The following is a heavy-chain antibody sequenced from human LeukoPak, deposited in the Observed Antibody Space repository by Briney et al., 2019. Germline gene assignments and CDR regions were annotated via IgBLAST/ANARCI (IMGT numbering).Heavy chain of an antibody. V-gene: IGHV4-59*01. CDR2: IYYSGGT. D-gene: IGHD2-8*01. J-gene: IGHJ4*02. CDR3: ARAPNPDFFDD. CDR1: GGSISSYY. Sequence: SETLSLTCTVSGGSISSYYWSWIRQPPGKGLEWIGYIYYSGGTNYNPSLKSRVTISVDTSRNQFSLKLSSVTAADTAVYYCARAPNPDFFDDWGQGTLVTVSS.